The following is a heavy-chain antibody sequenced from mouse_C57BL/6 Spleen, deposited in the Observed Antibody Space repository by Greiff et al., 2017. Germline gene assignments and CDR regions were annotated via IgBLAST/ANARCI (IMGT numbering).Heavy chain of an antibody. J-gene: IGHJ3*01. D-gene: IGHD2-4*01. CDR2: IYPGSGST. Sequence: QVQLQQPGAELVKPGASVKMSCKASGYTFTSYWITWVKQRPGQGLEWIGDIYPGSGSTNYNEKFKSKATLTVDTSSSTAYMQLSSLTAEDSAVYYCARRDDYDEAWFADWGQGTLVTVSA. CDR1: GYTFTSYW. V-gene: IGHV1-55*01. CDR3: ARRDDYDEAWFAD.